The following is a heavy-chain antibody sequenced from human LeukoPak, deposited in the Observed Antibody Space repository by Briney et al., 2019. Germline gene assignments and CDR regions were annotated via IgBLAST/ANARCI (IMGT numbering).Heavy chain of an antibody. CDR2: IYHSGST. J-gene: IGHJ6*03. V-gene: IGHV4-38-2*01. CDR3: ARLLPSPKRLRLGELSLYHYYMDV. Sequence: SETLSLTCAVSGYSISSGYYWGWIRQPPGKGLEWIGSIYHSGSTYYNPSLKSRVTISVDTSKNQFSLKLSSVTAADTAVYYCARLLPSPKRLRLGELSLYHYYMDVWGKGTTVTVSS. CDR1: GYSISSGYY. D-gene: IGHD3-16*02.